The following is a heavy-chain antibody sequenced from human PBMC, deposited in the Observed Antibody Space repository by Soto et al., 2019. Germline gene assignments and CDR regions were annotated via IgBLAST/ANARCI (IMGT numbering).Heavy chain of an antibody. CDR1: GDSVSSHY. V-gene: IGHV4-4*07. CDR3: AREPLAHSYFDF. CDR2: LYNDERT. J-gene: IGHJ4*02. Sequence: PXATLSLTCTVSGDSVSSHYWSGMRQPAGKGLEWLGRLYNDERTNYNPSLKSRVTMSMDTSKNQFSLKLTSVTAADSAVYFCAREPLAHSYFDFWGQGILVTVSS.